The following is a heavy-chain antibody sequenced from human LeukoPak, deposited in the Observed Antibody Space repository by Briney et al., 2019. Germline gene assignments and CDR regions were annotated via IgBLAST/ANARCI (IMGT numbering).Heavy chain of an antibody. D-gene: IGHD6-19*01. J-gene: IGHJ6*03. CDR2: IKGGGNTT. Sequence: PGGSLRLSCAASGFAFSSFAMGWVRQSPGKGLEWLSTIKGGGNTTFYSDSVKGRFTISRDNSKNTLYLHMDSLRPDDTAIYYCTKELHVAVAVADYYYFYMDVWGRGTAVTVSS. V-gene: IGHV3-23*01. CDR3: TKELHVAVAVADYYYFYMDV. CDR1: GFAFSSFA.